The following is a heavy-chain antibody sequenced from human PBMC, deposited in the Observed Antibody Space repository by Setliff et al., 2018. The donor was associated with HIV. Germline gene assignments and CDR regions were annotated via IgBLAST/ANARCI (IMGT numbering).Heavy chain of an antibody. CDR3: AREEGTKGAFDI. J-gene: IGHJ3*02. CDR2: ISYDGTDK. Sequence: PGGSLRLSCAASRFTFSDYTMHWVRQAPGKGLEWVASISYDGTDKYYTDTMKGRFTISRDNSKNTLYLQMDYLRAEDTAVYYCAREEGTKGAFDIWGQGTKVTVSS. V-gene: IGHV3-30-3*01. CDR1: RFTFSDYT. D-gene: IGHD1-1*01.